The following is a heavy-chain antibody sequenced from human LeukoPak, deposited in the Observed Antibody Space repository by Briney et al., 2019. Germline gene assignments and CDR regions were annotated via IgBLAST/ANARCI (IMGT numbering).Heavy chain of an antibody. J-gene: IGHJ3*02. Sequence: AGGSLRLSCAASGFTFSDYYMSWIRQAPGKGLEWVSYISSSGSTIYYADSVKGRFTISRDNAKNSLYLQMNSLRAEDTAVYYCARGVWLPRDALDIWGQGTMVTVSS. D-gene: IGHD5-12*01. V-gene: IGHV3-11*01. CDR2: ISSSGSTI. CDR1: GFTFSDYY. CDR3: ARGVWLPRDALDI.